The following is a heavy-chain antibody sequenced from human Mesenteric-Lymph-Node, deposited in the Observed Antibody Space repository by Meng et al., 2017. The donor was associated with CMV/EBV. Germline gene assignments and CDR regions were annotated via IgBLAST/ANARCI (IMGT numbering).Heavy chain of an antibody. Sequence: SGFTFRNYAMTWVRQAPGKGLEWVSSIVGSGDDTFYAAAVKGRFTISRDNSKNTLYLQMNSLRAEDTALYYCAKGVGDCSSTSCPLGYWGQGTLVTVSS. CDR3: AKGVGDCSSTSCPLGY. CDR2: IVGSGDDT. J-gene: IGHJ4*02. D-gene: IGHD2-2*01. CDR1: GFTFRNYA. V-gene: IGHV3-23*01.